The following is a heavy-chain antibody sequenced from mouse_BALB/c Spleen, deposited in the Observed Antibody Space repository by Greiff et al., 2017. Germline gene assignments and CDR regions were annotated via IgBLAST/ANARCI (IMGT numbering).Heavy chain of an antibody. CDR1: GYSITSGYY. D-gene: IGHD2-10*01. J-gene: IGHJ2*01. Sequence: EVQLQQSGPGLVKPSQSLSLTCSVTGYSITSGYYWNWIRQFPGNKLEWMGYISYDGSNNYNPSLKNRISITRDTSKNQFFLKLNSVTTEDTATYYCARDRAYCGNFDYWGQGTTLTVSS. V-gene: IGHV3-6*02. CDR2: ISYDGSN. CDR3: ARDRAYCGNFDY.